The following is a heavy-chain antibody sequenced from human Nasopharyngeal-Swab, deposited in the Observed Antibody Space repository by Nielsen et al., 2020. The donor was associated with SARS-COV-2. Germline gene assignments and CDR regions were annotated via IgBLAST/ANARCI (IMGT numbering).Heavy chain of an antibody. Sequence: ASVKVSCKASGCTFTGYYMHWVRQAPGQGLEWMGWINPNSGGTNYAQKFQGRVTMTRDTSISTAYMELSRLRSDDTAVYYCASSSMADDAFDIWGQGTMVTVSS. V-gene: IGHV1-2*02. CDR3: ASSSMADDAFDI. CDR1: GCTFTGYY. J-gene: IGHJ3*02. D-gene: IGHD5-24*01. CDR2: INPNSGGT.